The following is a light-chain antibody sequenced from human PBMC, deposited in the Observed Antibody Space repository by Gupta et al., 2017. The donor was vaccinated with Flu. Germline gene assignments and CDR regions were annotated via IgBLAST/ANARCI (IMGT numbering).Light chain of an antibody. Sequence: ERATLSCRASQSVSSSYLAWYQQKPGQAPRLLIYGASSRATGIPDRFSGSGSGTDFTLAISRLEPEDFAVYYCQQYGVSSYTFGQGTKLEI. CDR3: QQYGVSSYT. CDR2: GAS. J-gene: IGKJ2*01. CDR1: QSVSSSY. V-gene: IGKV3-20*01.